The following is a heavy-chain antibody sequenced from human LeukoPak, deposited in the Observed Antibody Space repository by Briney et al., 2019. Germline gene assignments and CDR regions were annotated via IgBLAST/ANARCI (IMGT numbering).Heavy chain of an antibody. V-gene: IGHV3-30*18. D-gene: IGHD3-22*01. J-gene: IGHJ4*02. Sequence: GGSLRLSCAASGFTFSSYGMHWVRQAPGKGLEWVAVISYDGSNKYYADSVKGRFTISRDNSKNTLYLQMNSLRAEDTAVYYCAKEISPYGYYYDSSGYYWGFDYWGQGTLVTVSS. CDR1: GFTFSSYG. CDR2: ISYDGSNK. CDR3: AKEISPYGYYYDSSGYYWGFDY.